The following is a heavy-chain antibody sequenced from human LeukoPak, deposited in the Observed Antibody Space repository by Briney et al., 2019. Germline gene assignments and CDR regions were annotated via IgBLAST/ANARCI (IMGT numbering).Heavy chain of an antibody. CDR2: ISYDGSNK. V-gene: IGHV3-30*18. J-gene: IGHJ4*02. Sequence: GGSLRPSCAASGFTFSSYGMHWVRQAPGKGLEWVAVISYDGSNKYYADSVKGRFTISRDSSKHTLYLQMNSLRVEDTAVYYCAKAGLVRGGALDSWGQGTLVTVSS. CDR1: GFTFSSYG. D-gene: IGHD4/OR15-4a*01. CDR3: AKAGLVRGGALDS.